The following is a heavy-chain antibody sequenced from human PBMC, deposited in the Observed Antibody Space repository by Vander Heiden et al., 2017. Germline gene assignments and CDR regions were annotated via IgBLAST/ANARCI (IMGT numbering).Heavy chain of an antibody. CDR3: ARGSRGSSWTDAWFDP. CDR2: IWYDGSKK. Sequence: QVLLVASGGGSGQPGGSLSLPCAPPGLTYRRYGLYWLRQATGKGLEWVAVIWYDGSKKYYADSGKGRFTIARDNSKNTLYLQMNSLRAEDTAVYYCARGSRGSSWTDAWFDPWGQGTLVTVSS. D-gene: IGHD6-13*01. CDR1: GLTYRRYG. V-gene: IGHV3-33*08. J-gene: IGHJ5*02.